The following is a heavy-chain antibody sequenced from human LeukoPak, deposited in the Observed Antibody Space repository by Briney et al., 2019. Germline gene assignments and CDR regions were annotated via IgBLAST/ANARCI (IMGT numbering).Heavy chain of an antibody. J-gene: IGHJ4*02. V-gene: IGHV3-9*01. Sequence: GGSLRLSCAASGFTFDDYAMHWVRQAPGKGLEWVSGISWNSGSIGYADSVKGRFTISRDNAKNSLYLQVNSLRAEDTALYYCATRAVAGSFDYWGQGTLVTVSS. CDR3: ATRAVAGSFDY. CDR2: ISWNSGSI. D-gene: IGHD6-19*01. CDR1: GFTFDDYA.